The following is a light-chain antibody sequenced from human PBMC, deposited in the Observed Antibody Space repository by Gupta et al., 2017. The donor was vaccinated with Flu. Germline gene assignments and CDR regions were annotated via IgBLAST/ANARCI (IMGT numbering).Light chain of an antibody. CDR2: EVS. CDR3: SSYTSSSSYV. V-gene: IGLV2-14*01. Sequence: QSALTQPASVPGSPGQSITISCSGTSSDVGGYNYVSWYQQHPGKAHKLMIYEVSNRPSGVSNRFSGSKSGNTASLTISGLQAEDEADYYCSSYTSSSSYVFGTGTKVTVL. J-gene: IGLJ1*01. CDR1: SSDVGGYNY.